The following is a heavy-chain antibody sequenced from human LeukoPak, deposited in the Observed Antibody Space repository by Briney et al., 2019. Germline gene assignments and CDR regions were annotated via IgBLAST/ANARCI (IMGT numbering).Heavy chain of an antibody. V-gene: IGHV1-46*01. Sequence: GASVKVSCKASGYTFTGYYVHWVRQAPGQGLEWMGIINPSGGSTTYAQNFQGRVTMTRDTSTSTVYMELSSLRSEDTAVYYCARAWYYYGSGSYYNAVRPGTRSYYYYGMDVWGQGTTVTVSS. D-gene: IGHD3-10*01. CDR1: GYTFTGYY. J-gene: IGHJ6*02. CDR3: ARAWYYYGSGSYYNAVRPGTRSYYYYGMDV. CDR2: INPSGGST.